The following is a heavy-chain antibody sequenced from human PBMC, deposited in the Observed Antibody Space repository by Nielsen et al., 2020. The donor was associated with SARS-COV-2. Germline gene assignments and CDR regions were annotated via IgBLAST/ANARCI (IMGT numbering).Heavy chain of an antibody. CDR2: IYSGGSST. J-gene: IGHJ4*02. CDR1: GFTFSSYA. D-gene: IGHD5-18*01. CDR3: AKGGWGDHHRGYSYGPIFDY. V-gene: IGHV3-23*03. Sequence: GESLKISCAASGFTFSSYAMSWVRQAPGKGLEWVSVIYSGGSSTYYADSVKGRFTISRDNSKNTLYLQMNSLRAEDTAVYYCAKGGWGDHHRGYSYGPIFDYWGQGTLVTVSS.